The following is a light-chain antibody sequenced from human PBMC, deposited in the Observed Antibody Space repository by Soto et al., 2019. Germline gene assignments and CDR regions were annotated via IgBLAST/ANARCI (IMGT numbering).Light chain of an antibody. CDR1: QSVSSSY. V-gene: IGKV3D-20*02. J-gene: IGKJ1*01. CDR3: QQRSSWPWT. Sequence: EIVLTQSPGTLSLSPGERATLSCRASQSVSSSYLAWYQQKPGQAPRLLIYGASNRATGIPDRFSGSGSGTDFTLTISRLEPEDFAVYYCQQRSSWPWTFGQGTKVDIK. CDR2: GAS.